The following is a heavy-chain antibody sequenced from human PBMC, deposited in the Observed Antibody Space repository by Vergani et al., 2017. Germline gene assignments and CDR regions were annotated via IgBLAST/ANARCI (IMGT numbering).Heavy chain of an antibody. Sequence: QVQLVQSGAEVKKPGSSVKVSCKASGGTFSSYAVSWVRQAPGQGLEWMGWISAYNGNTNYAQKLQGRVTMTTDTSTSTAYMELRSLRSDDTAVYYCARDQYYYDSSGYVAADYWGQGTLVTVSS. J-gene: IGHJ4*02. CDR3: ARDQYYYDSSGYVAADY. D-gene: IGHD3-22*01. CDR1: GGTFSSYA. V-gene: IGHV1-18*01. CDR2: ISAYNGNT.